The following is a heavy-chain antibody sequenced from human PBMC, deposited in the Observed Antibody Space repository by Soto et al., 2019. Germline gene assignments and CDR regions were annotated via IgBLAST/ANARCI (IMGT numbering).Heavy chain of an antibody. CDR3: ARKAEGPGDY. CDR2: IIPILGII. V-gene: IGHV1-69*02. CDR1: GGTFSRYT. Sequence: QVQLVQSGAEVQKPGSSVKVSCKAFGGTFSRYTISWVRQAPGQGLEWMGRIIPILGIINYAQKFQGRVTITADTSTSTAYMELSSLRSDDTAMYYCARKAEGPGDYWGQGTLVTVSS. J-gene: IGHJ4*02.